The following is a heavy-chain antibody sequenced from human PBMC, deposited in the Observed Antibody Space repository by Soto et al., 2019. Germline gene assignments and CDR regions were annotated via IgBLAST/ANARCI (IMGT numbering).Heavy chain of an antibody. D-gene: IGHD6-19*01. Sequence: LRLSCAASGFTFRSYAMHWVRQAPGKWLEWVAVISYDESDKYYADSLKGRFTISRDNSKNTLYLQMNSLRGEDTAVYYCARDLSVAGPDYWGQGTLVTVSS. CDR3: ARDLSVAGPDY. CDR1: GFTFRSYA. J-gene: IGHJ4*02. V-gene: IGHV3-30*03. CDR2: ISYDESDK.